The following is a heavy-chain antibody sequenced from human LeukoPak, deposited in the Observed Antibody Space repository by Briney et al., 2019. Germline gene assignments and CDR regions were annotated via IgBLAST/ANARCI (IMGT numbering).Heavy chain of an antibody. D-gene: IGHD3-22*01. V-gene: IGHV3-53*01. CDR2: IYSGGST. J-gene: IGHJ6*02. CDR3: ARDSSGNYGMDV. Sequence: GGSLRLSCAASGFTVSSNYMSWVRQAPGKGLEWVSVIYSGGSTYYADSVKGRFTISRDHSKNTLYLQMNSLRAEDTAVYYCARDSSGNYGMDVWGQGTTVTVSS. CDR1: GFTVSSNY.